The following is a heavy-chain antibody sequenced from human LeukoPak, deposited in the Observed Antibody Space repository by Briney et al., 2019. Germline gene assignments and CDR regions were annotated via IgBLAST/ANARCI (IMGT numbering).Heavy chain of an antibody. J-gene: IGHJ4*02. CDR2: INHSGST. V-gene: IGHV4-34*01. CDR3: ARGGGYSGLGY. CDR1: GGSFSGYY. Sequence: PSETLSLTCAVYGGSFSGYYWSWIRQPPGKGLEWIGEINHSGSTNYNPSLKSRVTISVDTSKNQLSLKLSSVTAANTAVYYCARGGGYSGLGYWGQGTLVTVSS. D-gene: IGHD5-12*01.